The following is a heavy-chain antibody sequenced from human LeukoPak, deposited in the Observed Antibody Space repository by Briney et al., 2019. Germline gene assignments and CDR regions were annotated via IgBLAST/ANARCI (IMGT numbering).Heavy chain of an antibody. V-gene: IGHV3-33*06. D-gene: IGHD6-19*01. Sequence: PGGSLRLSCAASGFTFSSYAMHWVRQAPGKGLEWVAVIWYDGSNKYYADSVKGRFTISRDNSKNTLYLQMNSLRAEDTAVYYCAKDSQRYSSGWYMGYWGQGTLVTVSS. CDR1: GFTFSSYA. J-gene: IGHJ4*02. CDR2: IWYDGSNK. CDR3: AKDSQRYSSGWYMGY.